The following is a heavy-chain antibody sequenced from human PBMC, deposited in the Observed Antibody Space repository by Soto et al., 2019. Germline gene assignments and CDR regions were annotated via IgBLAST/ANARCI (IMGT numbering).Heavy chain of an antibody. V-gene: IGHV4-31*03. CDR3: ASGHYGYKVRY. Sequence: QVQLQESGPGLVKPSQTLSLTCTVSGGSISSGGTGSYWTWIRQLPGKGLEWIGYIYYTGNTYYNRSLTSRTTTSIDTSENQFSLKRTAVTAADTAVYFCASGHYGYKVRYWGQGTVVTVSS. D-gene: IGHD5-12*01. CDR1: GGSISSGGTGSY. J-gene: IGHJ4*02. CDR2: IYYTGNT.